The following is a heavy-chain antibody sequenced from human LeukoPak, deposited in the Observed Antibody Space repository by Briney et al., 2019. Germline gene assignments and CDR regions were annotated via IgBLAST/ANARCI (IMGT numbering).Heavy chain of an antibody. Sequence: VGSLRLSCAASGFTFSSYSMNWVRQAAGKGLEWVSSISSSSSYIYYSDSVKGRFTISRDNAKNSLYVQMHSLRAQDTAVYYCAREGTSNTFDIWGQGTMVTVSS. CDR1: GFTFSSYS. CDR2: ISSSSSYI. J-gene: IGHJ3*02. V-gene: IGHV3-21*01. D-gene: IGHD2/OR15-2a*01. CDR3: AREGTSNTFDI.